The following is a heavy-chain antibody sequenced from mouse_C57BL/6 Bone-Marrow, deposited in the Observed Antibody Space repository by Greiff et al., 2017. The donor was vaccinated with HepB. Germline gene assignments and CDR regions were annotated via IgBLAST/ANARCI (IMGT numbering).Heavy chain of an antibody. CDR2: INPNNGGT. Sequence: VQLQQSGPELVKPGASVKISCKASGYTFTDYYMNWVKQSHGKSLEWIGDINPNNGGTSYNQKFKGKATLTVDKSSSAAYMELRSLTSEDSAVYYCARYYYDYDRYFDVWGTGTTVTVSS. J-gene: IGHJ1*03. CDR1: GYTFTDYY. D-gene: IGHD2-4*01. V-gene: IGHV1-26*01. CDR3: ARYYYDYDRYFDV.